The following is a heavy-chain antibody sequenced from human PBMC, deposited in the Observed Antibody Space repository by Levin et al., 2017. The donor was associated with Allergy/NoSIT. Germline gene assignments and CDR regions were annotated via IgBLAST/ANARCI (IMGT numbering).Heavy chain of an antibody. CDR3: ARGGYSSGWYGYNWFDP. J-gene: IGHJ5*02. V-gene: IGHV4-59*01. CDR1: GGSISSYY. CDR2: IYYSGST. D-gene: IGHD6-19*01. Sequence: SQTLSLTCTVSGGSISSYYWSWIRQPPGKGLEWIGYIYYSGSTNYNPSLKSRVTISVDTSKNQFSLKLSSVTAADTAVYYCARGGYSSGWYGYNWFDPWGQGTLVTVSS.